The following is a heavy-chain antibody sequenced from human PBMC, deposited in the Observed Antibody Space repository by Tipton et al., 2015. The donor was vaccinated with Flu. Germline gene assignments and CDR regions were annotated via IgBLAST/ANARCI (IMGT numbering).Heavy chain of an antibody. J-gene: IGHJ2*01. D-gene: IGHD2-8*01. CDR2: IYPGDSNT. CDR1: GYSFTDYW. CDR3: VRHPYCTNAVCPPGYWYFDL. V-gene: IGHV5-51*01. Sequence: QLVQSGAEVKKPGESLKIPCKGSGYSFTDYWIGWVRQMPGKGLEWMGIIYPGDSNTTYSPSFQGHVTISADKSISTAYLQWRSLKASDTAMYYCVRHPYCTNAVCPPGYWYFDLWGRGTLVTVSS.